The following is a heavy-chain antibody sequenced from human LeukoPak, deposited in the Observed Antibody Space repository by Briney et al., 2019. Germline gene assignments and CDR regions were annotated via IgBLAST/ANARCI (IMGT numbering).Heavy chain of an antibody. Sequence: SETVSLTCAVCGGSFNGYYWSWIRQPPGKGLEGLGEINHSGSPNYNPSLKSRVTISVDTSKNQFSLQLSAVTAADTAVYFCAIGVPIDYWGQGTLVTVSS. J-gene: IGHJ4*02. D-gene: IGHD3-3*01. V-gene: IGHV4-34*01. CDR2: INHSGSP. CDR3: AIGVPIDY. CDR1: GGSFNGYY.